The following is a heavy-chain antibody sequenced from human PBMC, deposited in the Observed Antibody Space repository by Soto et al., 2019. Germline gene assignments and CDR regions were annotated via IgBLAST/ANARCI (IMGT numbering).Heavy chain of an antibody. Sequence: QVQLVESGGGVVQPGRSLRLSCAASGFTFSSYGMHWVRQAPGKGLEWVAVISYDGSNKYYADSVKGRSTISRDNSKNTLYLQMNSLRAEDTAVYYCAKGVTMVRGVILDWFDPWGQGTLVTVSS. CDR3: AKGVTMVRGVILDWFDP. CDR1: GFTFSSYG. CDR2: ISYDGSNK. J-gene: IGHJ5*02. V-gene: IGHV3-30*18. D-gene: IGHD3-10*01.